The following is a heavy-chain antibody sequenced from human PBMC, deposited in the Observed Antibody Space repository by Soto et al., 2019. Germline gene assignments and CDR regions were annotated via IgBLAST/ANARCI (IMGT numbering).Heavy chain of an antibody. Sequence: EVQLVESGGGLVQPGGSLRLSCAASGFTFSSYWMHWVRQAPGKGLVWVSGINSDGSSTSHADSVKGRFTISRDNAKNTLYLQMNSLRDEDTAVYYCARGGYCSNGVCYSSYYGMDVWGQGTTVTVSS. D-gene: IGHD2-8*01. J-gene: IGHJ6*02. CDR3: ARGGYCSNGVCYSSYYGMDV. CDR2: INSDGSST. V-gene: IGHV3-74*01. CDR1: GFTFSSYW.